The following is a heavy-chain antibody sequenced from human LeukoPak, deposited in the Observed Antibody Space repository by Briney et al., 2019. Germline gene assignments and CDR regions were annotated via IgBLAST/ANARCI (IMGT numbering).Heavy chain of an antibody. J-gene: IGHJ4*02. CDR3: ARDPRGDSDFDY. Sequence: SETLSLTCTVSGGSISSFYWTWIRQPPGKGLEWIGYIYYSGTTNYNPSLKSRVTISVDTSKNQFSLKPSSVTPADTAVYYCARDPRGDSDFDYWGQGTLVTVSS. CDR1: GGSISSFY. CDR2: IYYSGTT. V-gene: IGHV4-59*01. D-gene: IGHD2-21*02.